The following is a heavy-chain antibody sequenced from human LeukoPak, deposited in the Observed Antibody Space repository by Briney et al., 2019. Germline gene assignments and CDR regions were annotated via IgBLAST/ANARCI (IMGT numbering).Heavy chain of an antibody. CDR3: ARGVRDGDYYFDY. V-gene: IGHV1-46*01. D-gene: IGHD4-17*01. CDR2: INPSGGST. Sequence: VSVKVSFKASGYTFTRYFIHWVRQAPGQGLEWMSIINPSGGSTTYAQKFQGRLTMTRDTSTSTVYMDLSSLRSEDTAVYYCARGVRDGDYYFDYWGQGTLVTVSS. J-gene: IGHJ4*02. CDR1: GYTFTRYF.